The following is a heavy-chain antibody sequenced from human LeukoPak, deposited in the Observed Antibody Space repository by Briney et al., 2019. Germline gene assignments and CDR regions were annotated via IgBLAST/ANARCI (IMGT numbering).Heavy chain of an antibody. J-gene: IGHJ4*02. Sequence: EGSLRLSCAASGFTFSSYGMHWVRQAPGKGLEWVAFIRYDGSNKYYADSVKGRFTISRDNSKNTLYLQMNSLRAEDTAVYYCAKDILQYSSSSAGDYWGQGTLVTVSS. CDR2: IRYDGSNK. CDR1: GFTFSSYG. D-gene: IGHD6-6*01. CDR3: AKDILQYSSSSAGDY. V-gene: IGHV3-30*02.